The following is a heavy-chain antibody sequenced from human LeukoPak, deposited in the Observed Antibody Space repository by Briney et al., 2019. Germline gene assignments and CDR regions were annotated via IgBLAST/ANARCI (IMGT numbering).Heavy chain of an antibody. J-gene: IGHJ4*02. D-gene: IGHD6-6*01. CDR1: GRSISSLY. V-gene: IGHV4-59*08. CDR2: IYYTGST. Sequence: TASETLSLTCFVSGRSISSLYWSWLRQPPGRGLEWLGFIYYTGSTNYNPSLKSRVTMFVDMSKNQFSLRLSSVTAADTAVYYCARHRAYSSSSPFDYWGQGTLVTVSS. CDR3: ARHRAYSSSSPFDY.